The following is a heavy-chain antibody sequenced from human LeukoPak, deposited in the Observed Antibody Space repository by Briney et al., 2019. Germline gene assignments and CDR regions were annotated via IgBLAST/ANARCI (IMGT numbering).Heavy chain of an antibody. Sequence: PSETLSHTCTVSGNSISSGYYWGWIRQPPGKGLEWIGIIYHTGTTYYNSSLKSRVTISVDTSKNQFSLKLNFVTAADTAVYYCAREAIWFGGPRFDYWGQGTLVTVSS. J-gene: IGHJ4*02. V-gene: IGHV4-38-2*02. D-gene: IGHD3-10*01. CDR3: AREAIWFGGPRFDY. CDR2: IYHTGTT. CDR1: GNSISSGYY.